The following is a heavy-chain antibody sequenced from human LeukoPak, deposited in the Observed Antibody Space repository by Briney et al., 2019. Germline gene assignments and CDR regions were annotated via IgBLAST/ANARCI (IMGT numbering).Heavy chain of an antibody. Sequence: PGGSLRLSCAASGFTFSSYAMSWVRQAPGKGLEWVSAISGSGGSTYYADSVKGRFTIPRDNSKNTLYLQMNSLRAEDTAVYYCAKPIVGATVENFQHWGQGTLVTVSS. CDR2: ISGSGGST. D-gene: IGHD1-26*01. V-gene: IGHV3-23*01. CDR3: AKPIVGATVENFQH. J-gene: IGHJ1*01. CDR1: GFTFSSYA.